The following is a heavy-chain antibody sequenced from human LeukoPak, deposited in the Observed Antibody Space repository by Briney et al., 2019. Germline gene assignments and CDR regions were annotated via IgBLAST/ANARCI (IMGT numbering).Heavy chain of an antibody. D-gene: IGHD6-13*01. Sequence: PPETLSLTCTVSGGSISSGDYYWSWIRQPPGEGLEWIGYIYYSGSTYYNPSLKSRVTISVDTSKNQFSLKLSSVTAADTAVYYCARARGAAAGTNFDYWGQGTLVTVSS. CDR2: IYYSGST. CDR3: ARARGAAAGTNFDY. CDR1: GGSISSGDYY. J-gene: IGHJ4*02. V-gene: IGHV4-30-4*01.